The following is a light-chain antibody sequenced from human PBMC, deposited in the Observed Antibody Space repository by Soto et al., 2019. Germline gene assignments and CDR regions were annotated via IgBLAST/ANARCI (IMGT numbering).Light chain of an antibody. J-gene: IGKJ1*01. CDR2: GAS. CDR3: QQYGSSPRT. V-gene: IGKV3-20*01. CDR1: QSVSSSY. Sequence: EIVLTQSPGTLSLSPGERATLSCRASQSVSSSYLAWYQQKPGQAPRLLTYGASSRATGIPGRFSGSGSATDFTLTISRLEPEDFAVYYCQQYGSSPRTFGQGTKVDIK.